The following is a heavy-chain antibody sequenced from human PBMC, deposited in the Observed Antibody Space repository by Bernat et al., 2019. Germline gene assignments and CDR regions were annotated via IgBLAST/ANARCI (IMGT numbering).Heavy chain of an antibody. CDR2: IWYDGTNK. J-gene: IGHJ4*02. CDR3: ARYNSGLDY. CDR1: GFTFSSYG. Sequence: QVQLVESGGGVVQPGRSLRLSCAASGFTFSSYGMHWVRQAPGQGLEWVAAIWYDGTNKYYADSVKGRFTISRDTSTNTLYLQMNSLRAEDTALYYCARYNSGLDYWGQGTLVTVSS. V-gene: IGHV3-33*01. D-gene: IGHD6-19*01.